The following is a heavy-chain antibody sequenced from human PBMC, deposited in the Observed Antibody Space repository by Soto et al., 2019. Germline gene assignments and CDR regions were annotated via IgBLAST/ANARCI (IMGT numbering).Heavy chain of an antibody. V-gene: IGHV4-31*03. CDR2: IYYSGST. CDR1: GGSISSGGYY. CDR3: ARARLYQLLLGASPFAP. D-gene: IGHD2-2*01. J-gene: IGHJ5*01. Sequence: SETLSLTCTVSGGSISSGGYYWSWIRQHPGKCLEWIGYIYYSGSTYYNPSLKSRVTISVDTSKNQFSLKLSSVTAADTAVYYCARARLYQLLLGASPFAPWGQGTLVTVSS.